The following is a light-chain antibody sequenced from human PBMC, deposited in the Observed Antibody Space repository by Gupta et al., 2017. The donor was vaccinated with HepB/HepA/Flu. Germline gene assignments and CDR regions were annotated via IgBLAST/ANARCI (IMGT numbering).Light chain of an antibody. CDR3: QSYDSSLSGSV. CDR1: SSNIGAGYE. V-gene: IGLV1-40*01. J-gene: IGLJ3*02. CDR2: GNN. Sequence: QSALTQPASVSGSPGQSITISCTGRSSNIGAGYEVHWYQQLPGTAPKLLIYGNNNRPSGVPDRFSGSKSGTSASLAITGLQAEDEADYYCQSYDSSLSGSVFGGGTKLTVL.